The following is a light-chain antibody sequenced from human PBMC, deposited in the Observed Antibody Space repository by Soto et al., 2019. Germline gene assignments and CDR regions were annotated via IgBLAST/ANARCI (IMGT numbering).Light chain of an antibody. CDR3: HQYDNSPQT. V-gene: IGKV3-20*01. Sequence: IVLTQSPGTLSLSPGERATLSCRASQSLSNNYLAWYQQKPGQAPRLLIYDASSRATGIPDRFSGGGSGTDFTLSISRLKPEDFAVYYCHQYDNSPQTFGQGTKVDIK. J-gene: IGKJ1*01. CDR1: QSLSNNY. CDR2: DAS.